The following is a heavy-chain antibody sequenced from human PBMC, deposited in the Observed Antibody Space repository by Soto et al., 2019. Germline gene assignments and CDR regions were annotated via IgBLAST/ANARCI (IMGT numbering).Heavy chain of an antibody. CDR3: AKEVRLVSVYYFDY. CDR2: ISWDGGST. D-gene: IGHD6-6*01. Sequence: GGALRLSCAASGCTFDDYTMHWVRQAPGKGLEWVSLISWDGGSTYYADSVKGRFTISRDNTKNSLYLQMNSLRTEDTALYYCAKEVRLVSVYYFDYWGQGALVTVSS. J-gene: IGHJ4*02. V-gene: IGHV3-43*01. CDR1: GCTFDDYT.